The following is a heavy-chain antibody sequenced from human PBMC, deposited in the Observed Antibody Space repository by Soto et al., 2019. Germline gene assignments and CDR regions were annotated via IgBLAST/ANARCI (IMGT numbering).Heavy chain of an antibody. CDR3: ARGGVDYYDSSGYYFSPYYFDY. J-gene: IGHJ4*02. CDR1: GGSISSGGYS. CDR2: IYHSGST. V-gene: IGHV4-30-2*01. D-gene: IGHD3-22*01. Sequence: QLQLQESGSGLVKPSQTLSLTCAVSGGSISSGGYSWSWIRQPPGKGLEWIGYIYHSGSTYYNPSHKSRVSISVDRSKNQFSLRLSSVTAADTAVYYCARGGVDYYDSSGYYFSPYYFDYWGQGTLVTVSS.